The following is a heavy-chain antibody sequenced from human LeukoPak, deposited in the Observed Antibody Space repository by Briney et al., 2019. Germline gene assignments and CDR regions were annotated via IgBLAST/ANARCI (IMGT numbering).Heavy chain of an antibody. CDR1: GGSISSYY. CDR2: IYYSGST. Sequence: SETLSLTCTVSGGSISSYYWSWIRQPPGKGLEWIGYIYYSGSTNYNPSLKSRVTISVDTSKNQFSLKLSSVTTADTAVYYCARHGCSGGSCFVYWGQGTLVTVSS. D-gene: IGHD2-15*01. J-gene: IGHJ4*02. CDR3: ARHGCSGGSCFVY. V-gene: IGHV4-59*08.